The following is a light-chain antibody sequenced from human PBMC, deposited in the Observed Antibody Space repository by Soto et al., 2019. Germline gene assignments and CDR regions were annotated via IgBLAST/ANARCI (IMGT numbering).Light chain of an antibody. CDR1: QSISSY. J-gene: IGKJ2*01. Sequence: DTQMTQSPSSLSASVGDRVTITCRASQSISSYLNWYQQKPGKAPKLLIYAASSLQSGVPSRFSGSGSGTDFTLTISSLQPEDFATYYCQQSYSTFMYTFGQGTKLEIK. CDR2: AAS. V-gene: IGKV1-39*01. CDR3: QQSYSTFMYT.